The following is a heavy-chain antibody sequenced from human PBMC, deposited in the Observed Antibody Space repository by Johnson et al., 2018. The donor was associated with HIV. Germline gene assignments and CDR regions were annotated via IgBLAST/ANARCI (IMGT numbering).Heavy chain of an antibody. D-gene: IGHD5-12*01. CDR1: GFTFSSYW. Sequence: EVQLVESGGDMVQRGGSLRLSCAASGFTFSSYWMSWVRQAPGKGLEWVANIKEDGSEKYYVDSVKGRFTISRDNAKNSLYLQMNSLRAEDTAVYYCASQVRGLRLGVDAFDIWGQGTLVTVSS. J-gene: IGHJ3*02. V-gene: IGHV3-7*03. CDR3: ASQVRGLRLGVDAFDI. CDR2: IKEDGSEK.